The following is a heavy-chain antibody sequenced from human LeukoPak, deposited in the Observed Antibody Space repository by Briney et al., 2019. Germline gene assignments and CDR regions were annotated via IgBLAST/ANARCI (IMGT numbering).Heavy chain of an antibody. V-gene: IGHV3-30*02. CDR3: AKGDYGDTYNWFDP. D-gene: IGHD4-17*01. CDR2: IRYDGSSK. J-gene: IGHJ5*02. Sequence: GGSLRLSCAASGFTFSSYGMHWVRQAPGKGLEWVAFIRYDGSSKYYADSVKGRFTISRDNSKNTLYLQMNSLRAEDTAVYYCAKGDYGDTYNWFDPWGQGTLVTVSS. CDR1: GFTFSSYG.